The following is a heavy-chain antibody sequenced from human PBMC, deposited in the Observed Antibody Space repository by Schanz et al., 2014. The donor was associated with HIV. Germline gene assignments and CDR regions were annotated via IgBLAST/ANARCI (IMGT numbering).Heavy chain of an antibody. CDR3: AKAKSTWTFYYYGMDV. V-gene: IGHV3-9*01. Sequence: EVQLVESGGGLVQPGRSLRLSCATSGFFLDDYAMHWVRQAPGKGLEWVSGISWNSGSIGYADSVKGRFTISRDNAKNSLYLQMNSLRAEDTALYYCAKAKSTWTFYYYGMDVWGQGTTVTVSS. CDR2: ISWNSGSI. J-gene: IGHJ6*02. CDR1: GFFLDDYA.